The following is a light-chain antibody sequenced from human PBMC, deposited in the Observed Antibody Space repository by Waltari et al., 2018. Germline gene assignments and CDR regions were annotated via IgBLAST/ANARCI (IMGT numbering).Light chain of an antibody. J-gene: IGKJ4*01. Sequence: EIVLTQSPATLSLSPGHGATLSCSASQTVYNFLAWYQQKPGQAPRLLIYDASNRATGIPARFSGSGFATDFTLTISSLEPEDFAVYYCQQRYDWPLTFGGGTKVEI. CDR2: DAS. V-gene: IGKV3-11*01. CDR1: QTVYNF. CDR3: QQRYDWPLT.